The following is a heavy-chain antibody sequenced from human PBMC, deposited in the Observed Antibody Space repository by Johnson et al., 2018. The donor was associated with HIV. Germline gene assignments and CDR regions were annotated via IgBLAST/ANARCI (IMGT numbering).Heavy chain of an antibody. V-gene: IGHV3-30-3*01. Sequence: QVQLVESGGGVVQPGGSLRLSCAASGFTFSSYAMHWVRQAPGKGLEWVAVISYDGINKYYADSVKGRFTISRDNSKNTLYLQMNSLRAGDTAVYYCARRVLFSLFPPTTTAFDIWGQGTMVTVSS. CDR1: GFTFSSYA. CDR3: ARRVLFSLFPPTTTAFDI. D-gene: IGHD1-26*01. CDR2: ISYDGINK. J-gene: IGHJ3*02.